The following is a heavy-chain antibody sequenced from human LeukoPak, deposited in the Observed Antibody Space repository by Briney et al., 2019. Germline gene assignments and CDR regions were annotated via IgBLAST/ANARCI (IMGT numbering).Heavy chain of an antibody. Sequence: GGSLRLSCAASGFTFSSYSMNWVRQAPGKGLEWVSSISSSSSYIYYADSVKGRFTISRDNAKNSLYLQMNSLRAEDTAVYYCARDQEIYCSGGGCSAFDYWGQGALVTVSS. CDR3: ARDQEIYCSGGGCSAFDY. J-gene: IGHJ4*02. D-gene: IGHD2-15*01. V-gene: IGHV3-21*01. CDR1: GFTFSSYS. CDR2: ISSSSSYI.